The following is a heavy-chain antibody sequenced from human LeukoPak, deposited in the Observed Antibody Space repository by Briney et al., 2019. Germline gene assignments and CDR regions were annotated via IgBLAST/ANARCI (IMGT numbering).Heavy chain of an antibody. CDR1: GGSISSYY. CDR2: IYTSGST. D-gene: IGHD6-19*01. Sequence: KPSETLSLTCTVSGGSISSYYWSWIRQPAGKGLEWIGRIYTSGSTNYNPSLKSRVTMSVDTSKNQFSLKLSSVTAADTAVYYRSREGCGGWYVTYFDYWGQGTLVTVSS. CDR3: SREGCGGWYVTYFDY. J-gene: IGHJ4*02. V-gene: IGHV4-4*07.